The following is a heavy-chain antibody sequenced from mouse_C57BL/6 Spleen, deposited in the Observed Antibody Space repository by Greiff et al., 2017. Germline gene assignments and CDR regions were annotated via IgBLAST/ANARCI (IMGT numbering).Heavy chain of an antibody. J-gene: IGHJ2*01. CDR2: IRLKSDNYAT. CDR1: GFTFSNYW. D-gene: IGHD1-1*01. V-gene: IGHV6-3*01. Sequence: EVQGVESGGGLVQPGGSMKLSCVASGFTFSNYWMNWVRQSPEKGLEWVAQIRLKSDNYATHYAESVKGRFTISRDDSKSSVYLQMNNLRAEDTGIYYCTGGTTRDFDYWGQGTTLTVSS. CDR3: TGGTTRDFDY.